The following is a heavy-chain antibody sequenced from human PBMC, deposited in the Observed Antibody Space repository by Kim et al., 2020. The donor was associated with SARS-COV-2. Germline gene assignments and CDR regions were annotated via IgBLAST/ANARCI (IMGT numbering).Heavy chain of an antibody. D-gene: IGHD3-9*01. CDR3: ARGSGLGTPFDY. Sequence: SETLSLTCTVSGGSISSGDYYWSWIRQPPGKGLEWIGYIFYSGTTYYNPSLKSRITISVDTFKNQFSLNLSSVTAADTAVYYCARGSGLGTPFDYWGQG. V-gene: IGHV4-30-4*01. CDR1: GGSISSGDYY. J-gene: IGHJ4*02. CDR2: IFYSGTT.